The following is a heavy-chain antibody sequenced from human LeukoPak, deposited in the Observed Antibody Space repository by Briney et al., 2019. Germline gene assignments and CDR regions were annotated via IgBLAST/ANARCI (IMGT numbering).Heavy chain of an antibody. V-gene: IGHV4-34*01. CDR3: ARILRGAFYYYYYMDV. Sequence: SETLSLTCAVYGGSFSGYYWSWIRQPPGKGLEWIGEINHSGSTNYNLSLKSRVTISVDTSKNQFSLKLSSVTAADTAVYYCARILRGAFYYYYYMDVWGKGTTVTVSS. CDR1: GGSFSGYY. J-gene: IGHJ6*03. D-gene: IGHD3-3*01. CDR2: INHSGST.